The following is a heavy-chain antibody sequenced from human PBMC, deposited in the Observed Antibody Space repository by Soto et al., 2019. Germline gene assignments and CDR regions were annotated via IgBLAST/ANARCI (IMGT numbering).Heavy chain of an antibody. CDR1: GYTFTSYD. CDR3: ARGLEEDTGFDY. J-gene: IGHJ4*02. Sequence: ASVKVSRKASGYTFTSYDINWVRQATGQGLEWMGWMNPNSGNTGYAQKFQGRVTMTRNTSISTAYMELSSLRSEDTAVYYCARGLEEDTGFDYWGQGTLVTVSS. CDR2: MNPNSGNT. V-gene: IGHV1-8*01.